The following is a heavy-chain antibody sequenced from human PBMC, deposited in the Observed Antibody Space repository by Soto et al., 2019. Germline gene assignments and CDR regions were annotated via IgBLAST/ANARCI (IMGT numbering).Heavy chain of an antibody. CDR1: GGNIGSYY. J-gene: IGHJ5*02. CDR2: IYYSGST. Sequence: SETHSLTSTVSGGNIGSYYWSWIRQPPGKGLEWIGYIYYSGSTNYNPSLKSRVTISVDTSKNQFSLKLSSVTAADTAVYYCARKYSYGRYNWFDPWGQGTLVTVSS. CDR3: ARKYSYGRYNWFDP. D-gene: IGHD5-18*01. V-gene: IGHV4-59*01.